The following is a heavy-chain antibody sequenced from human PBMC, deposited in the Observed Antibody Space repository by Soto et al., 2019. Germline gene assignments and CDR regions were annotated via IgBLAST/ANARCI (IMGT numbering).Heavy chain of an antibody. CDR3: VCGGNFFVY. CDR2: LDQDGSER. D-gene: IGHD3-16*01. V-gene: IGHV3-7*01. Sequence: EVQLVESGGGLVQPGGSLRLSCAASGFTFSTYWMTWVRRPPGKGLEWVANLDQDGSERYYEDSVRGRFTISRDNAKNSLYLQMNSLRAEDTAVYYCVCGGNFFVYWGQGTLVTVSP. J-gene: IGHJ4*02. CDR1: GFTFSTYW.